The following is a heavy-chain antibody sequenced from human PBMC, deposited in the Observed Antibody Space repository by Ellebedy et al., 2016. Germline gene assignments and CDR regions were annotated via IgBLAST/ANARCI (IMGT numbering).Heavy chain of an antibody. V-gene: IGHV1-2*02. J-gene: IGHJ4*02. CDR1: RYTFTGYY. CDR2: INPNSGGT. CDR3: ATAWAQAGGFDY. D-gene: IGHD3-10*01. Sequence: ASVKVSXKASRYTFTGYYMHRVRQAPGQGLEWMGWINPNSGGTNYAQKFQGRVTMTRDTSISTAYMELSSLRSEDTAVYYCATAWAQAGGFDYWGQGTLVTVSS.